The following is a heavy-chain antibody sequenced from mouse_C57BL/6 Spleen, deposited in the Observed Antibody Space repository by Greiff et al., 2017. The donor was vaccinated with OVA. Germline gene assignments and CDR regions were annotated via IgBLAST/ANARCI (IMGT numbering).Heavy chain of an antibody. CDR1: GYTFTSYW. CDR3: AREDRSNFYYFDY. V-gene: IGHV1-69*02. J-gene: IGHJ2*01. CDR2: IDPSDSYT. Sequence: VQLQQPGAELVKPGASVKMSCKASGYTFTSYWITWVKQRPGQGLEWIGVIDPSDSYTNYNQKFKGKATLTVDTSSSTAYMQLSSLTSEDSAVYYCAREDRSNFYYFDYWGQGTTLTVSS. D-gene: IGHD2-5*01.